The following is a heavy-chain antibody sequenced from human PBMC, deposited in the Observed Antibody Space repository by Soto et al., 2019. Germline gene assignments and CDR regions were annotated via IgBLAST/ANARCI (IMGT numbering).Heavy chain of an antibody. J-gene: IGHJ5*02. Sequence: SETLSLTCTVSGGSISSGGYYWSCIRQHPGKGLVWIGYIYYSGSTYYNPSLKSRVTISVDTSKNQFSLKLSSVTAAATAEYYCPRDSGSGSRWFVAWGQGILVTVSS. CDR1: GGSISSGGYY. CDR3: PRDSGSGSRWFVA. CDR2: IYYSGST. D-gene: IGHD3-10*01. V-gene: IGHV4-31*03.